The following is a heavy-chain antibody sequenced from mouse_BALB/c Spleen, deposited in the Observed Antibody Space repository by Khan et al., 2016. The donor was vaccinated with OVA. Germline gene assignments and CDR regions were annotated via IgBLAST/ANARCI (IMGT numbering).Heavy chain of an antibody. CDR3: ARDSYMYDFTY. D-gene: IGHD2-14*01. Sequence: QVQLKESGPGLVLPSQSLSITCTVSGFSLTTYGIHWVRQSPGKGLEWLGVIWSDGTTDFNAAFISRMSISKDNSTSHVFFKVNSLQPDDTAMYYCARDSYMYDFTYWGQGTLVTVSA. V-gene: IGHV2-2*01. J-gene: IGHJ3*01. CDR2: IWSDGTT. CDR1: GFSLTTYG.